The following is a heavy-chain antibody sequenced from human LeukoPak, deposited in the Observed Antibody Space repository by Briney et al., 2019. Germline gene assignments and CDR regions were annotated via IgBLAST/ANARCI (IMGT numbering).Heavy chain of an antibody. Sequence: ASVKVSCKASGGTFSSYAISWVRQAPGQGLEWMGGIIPIFGTANYAQKFQVRVTITADESTSTAYMELSSLRSEDTAVYYCARGKRETTVTSHFDYGGEGTLVTVSS. J-gene: IGHJ4*02. CDR3: ARGKRETTVTSHFDY. D-gene: IGHD4-17*01. CDR2: IIPIFGTA. V-gene: IGHV1-69*13. CDR1: GGTFSSYA.